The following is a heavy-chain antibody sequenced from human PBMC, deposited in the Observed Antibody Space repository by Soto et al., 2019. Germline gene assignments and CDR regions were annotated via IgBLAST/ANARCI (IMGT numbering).Heavy chain of an antibody. Sequence: PSETLSLTCTVSGGSINSGDYYWTWIRQPPGKGLEWIGFLYHSGSTFYNPSLKSRVSISVDTSKKQFSLKLSSVTAADTAVYYCARSMAPYYYYALEVWGQGTTVTVSS. CDR3: ARSMAPYYYYALEV. V-gene: IGHV4-30-4*01. D-gene: IGHD2-8*01. CDR2: LYHSGST. CDR1: GGSINSGDYY. J-gene: IGHJ6*02.